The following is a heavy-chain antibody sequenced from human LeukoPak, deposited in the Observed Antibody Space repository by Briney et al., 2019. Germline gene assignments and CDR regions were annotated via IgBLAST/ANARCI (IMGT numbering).Heavy chain of an antibody. J-gene: IGHJ4*02. CDR2: ISGSGGST. V-gene: IGHV3-23*01. Sequence: PGGSLRLSCAASGFTFSSYAMSWVRQAPGKGLEWVSAISGSGGSTYYADSVKGRFTISRDNSKNTLYLQMNSLRAEDTAVYYCAKGGNRGSYSHHPFDYWGQGTLVTVSS. CDR1: GFTFSSYA. CDR3: AKGGNRGSYSHHPFDY. D-gene: IGHD1-26*01.